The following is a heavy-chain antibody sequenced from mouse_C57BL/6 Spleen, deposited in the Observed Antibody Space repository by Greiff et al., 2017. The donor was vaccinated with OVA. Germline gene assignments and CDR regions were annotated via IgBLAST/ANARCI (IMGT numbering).Heavy chain of an antibody. Sequence: QVQLQQSGAELVMPGASVKLSCKASGYTFTSYWMHWVKQRPGQGLEWIGEIDPSDSYTNYNQKFKGKSTLTVDKSSSTAYMQLSSLTSEDSAVYYCARSGLGNSDAMDYWGQGTSVTVSS. CDR1: GYTFTSYW. CDR3: ARSGLGNSDAMDY. CDR2: IDPSDSYT. J-gene: IGHJ4*01. V-gene: IGHV1-69*01. D-gene: IGHD2-1*01.